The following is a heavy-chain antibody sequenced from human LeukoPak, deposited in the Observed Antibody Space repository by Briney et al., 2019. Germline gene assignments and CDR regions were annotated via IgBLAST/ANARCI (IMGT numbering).Heavy chain of an antibody. CDR2: ISTDGGGT. J-gene: IGHJ4*02. CDR3: ARYGSGSYYHY. CDR1: GFTFSDYA. D-gene: IGHD3-10*01. V-gene: IGHV3-64*01. Sequence: PGGSLRLSCAASGFTFSDYAMHWVRQAPGKGLEYVSAISTDGGGTYYVNSVKGRFTISRDNSKNTQYLQMGSLRAEDMAVYYCARYGSGSYYHYWGQGTLVTVSS.